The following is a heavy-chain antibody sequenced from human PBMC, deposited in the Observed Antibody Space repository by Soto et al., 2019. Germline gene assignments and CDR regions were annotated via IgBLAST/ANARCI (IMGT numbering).Heavy chain of an antibody. D-gene: IGHD3-3*01. CDR1: GGSISSGDYY. V-gene: IGHV4-30-4*01. J-gene: IGHJ6*02. CDR2: IYYSGST. CDR3: ARVNDFWSGYYLVPYGMDV. Sequence: SETLCLTCIVSGGSISSGDYYWSWIRQPAGKGLEWIGYIYYSGSTYYKPSLKSRVTRSVDTSKNQFSLKLSSVTAADTAVYYCARVNDFWSGYYLVPYGMDVWGQGTTVTVS.